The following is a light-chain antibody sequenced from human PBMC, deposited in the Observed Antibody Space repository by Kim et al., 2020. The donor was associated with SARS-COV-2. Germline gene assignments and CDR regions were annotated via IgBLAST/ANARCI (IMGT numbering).Light chain of an antibody. J-gene: IGKJ1*01. CDR3: VQDYNYPRT. CDR2: AAS. V-gene: IGKV1-6*02. CDR1: QGIRND. Sequence: AIHMTQSPSSLSASVADRVTITCRASQGIRNDLAWYQQKPGKAPRLLIYAASNLQSGVPSRFSGSGSDTDFNLTISSLQPEDFATYYCVQDYNYPRTFGQGTKVDIK.